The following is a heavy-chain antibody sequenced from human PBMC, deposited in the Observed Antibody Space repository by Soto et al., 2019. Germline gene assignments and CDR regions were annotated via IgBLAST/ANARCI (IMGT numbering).Heavy chain of an antibody. CDR1: GFTFSSYG. CDR2: ISYDGSNK. CDR3: AKIGSGYYYDSSGYAEYFQH. J-gene: IGHJ1*01. V-gene: IGHV3-30*18. D-gene: IGHD3-22*01. Sequence: PGGSLRLSCAASGFTFSSYGMHWVRQAPGKGLEWVAVISYDGSNKYYADSVKGRFTISRDNSKNTLYLQMNSLRAEDTGVYYCAKIGSGYYYDSSGYAEYFQHWGQGTLVTVSS.